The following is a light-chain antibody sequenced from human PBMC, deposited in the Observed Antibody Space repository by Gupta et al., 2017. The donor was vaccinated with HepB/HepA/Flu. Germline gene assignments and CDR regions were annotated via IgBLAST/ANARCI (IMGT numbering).Light chain of an antibody. Sequence: EIVMTQSPATLSVSPGERATLSCRASQSVRSNLAWYQQKPGQAPRLLIYGASTRDTGIPARFSGSGCGKEFTLTISSRQSEDFAVYYGQQYKNWPPNTFCQGTQMEIK. V-gene: IGKV3-15*01. J-gene: IGKJ5*01. CDR2: GAS. CDR3: QQYKNWPPNT. CDR1: QSVRSN.